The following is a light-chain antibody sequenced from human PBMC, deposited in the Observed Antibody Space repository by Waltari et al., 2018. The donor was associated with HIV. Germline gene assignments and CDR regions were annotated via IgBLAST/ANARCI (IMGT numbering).Light chain of an antibody. CDR3: QQYDTSSPT. J-gene: IGKJ1*01. CDR2: KAS. Sequence: DIQMTQFPSSLSASTGDRVIITCRASQSIGSWLAWYQQKPGKAPKLLIYKASDLESGVPSRFSGRGSGTEFTLTISSLQPDDSATYYCQQYDTSSPTFGQGTKVEVK. V-gene: IGKV1-5*03. CDR1: QSIGSW.